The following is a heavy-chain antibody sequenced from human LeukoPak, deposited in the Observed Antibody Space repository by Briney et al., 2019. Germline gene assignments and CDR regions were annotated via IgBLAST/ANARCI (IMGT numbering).Heavy chain of an antibody. D-gene: IGHD1-1*01. CDR3: ARGSWNDVRDY. CDR2: IYYSGST. V-gene: IGHV4-39*01. CDR1: GGSISSSSYY. Sequence: SETLSPTCTVSGGSISSSSYYWGWIRQPPGKGLEWIGSIYYSGSTYYNPSLKSRVTISVDTSKNQFSLKLSSVTAADTAVYYCARGSWNDVRDYWGQGTLVTVSS. J-gene: IGHJ4*02.